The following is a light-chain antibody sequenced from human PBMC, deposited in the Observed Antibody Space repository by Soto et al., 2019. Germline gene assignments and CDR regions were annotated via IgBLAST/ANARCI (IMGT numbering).Light chain of an antibody. CDR1: QGISSG. CDR3: QQFNNYPIP. Sequence: AIQLTQSPSSLSASIGDRVTITCRASQGISSGLAWYQQKPGKTPKLLIYDASSLESGVPSRFSGSGSGTDFTLSISSLQPEDFATYYCQQFNNYPIPFGQGTRLEIK. CDR2: DAS. V-gene: IGKV1D-13*01. J-gene: IGKJ5*01.